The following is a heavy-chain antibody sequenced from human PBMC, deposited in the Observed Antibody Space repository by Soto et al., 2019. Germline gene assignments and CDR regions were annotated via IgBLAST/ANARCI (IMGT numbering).Heavy chain of an antibody. J-gene: IGHJ3*02. V-gene: IGHV4-31*03. CDR1: GGSISSGYYY. D-gene: IGHD3-22*01. CDR3: ARNGSRYYDSSDYTPEVAFDI. Sequence: SETLSLTCSVSGGSISSGYYYWSWIRQHPGKGLEWIGYIYYSGSTYYNPSLKSRVTISLDTSKNQFSLKLSSVTAADTAVYYCARNGSRYYDSSDYTPEVAFDIWGQGTMVTVSS. CDR2: IYYSGST.